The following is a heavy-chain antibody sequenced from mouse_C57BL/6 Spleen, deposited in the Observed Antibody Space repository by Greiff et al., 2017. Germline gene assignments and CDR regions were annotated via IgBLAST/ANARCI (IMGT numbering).Heavy chain of an antibody. CDR1: GFSLTSYA. CDR3: ARMITTVVASYYYAMDY. CDR2: IWTGGGT. Sequence: VNVVESGPGLVAPSQSLSITCTVSGFSLTSYAISWVRQPPGKGLEWLGVIWTGGGTNYNSALQSRLSISKDNSKSQVFLKMNSLQTDDTARYYCARMITTVVASYYYAMDYWGQGTSVTVSS. V-gene: IGHV2-9-1*01. J-gene: IGHJ4*01. D-gene: IGHD1-1*01.